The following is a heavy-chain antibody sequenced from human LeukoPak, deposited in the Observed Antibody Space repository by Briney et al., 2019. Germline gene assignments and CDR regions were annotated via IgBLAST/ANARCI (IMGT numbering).Heavy chain of an antibody. J-gene: IGHJ3*02. D-gene: IGHD7-27*01. CDR2: IFYSGST. V-gene: IGHV4-59*08. CDR1: AGSISSYY. Sequence: PSQTLSLTCTVSAGSISSYYWSWIRQPPGKGPEWVGYIFYSGSTNYNPSLKSRVTMSVDTSKNQFSLKLSSVTAADTAVYYCARRRWGGPDAFDIWGQGTMVTVSS. CDR3: ARRRWGGPDAFDI.